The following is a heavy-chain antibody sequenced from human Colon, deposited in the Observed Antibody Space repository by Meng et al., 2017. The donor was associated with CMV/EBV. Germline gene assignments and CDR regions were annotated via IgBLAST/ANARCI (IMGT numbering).Heavy chain of an antibody. J-gene: IGHJ3*02. CDR1: GFRFDEYA. D-gene: IGHD3-10*01. CDR2: ISLDSRNI. CDR3: VKGMVHFQVDDDAFEI. V-gene: IGHV3-9*01. Sequence: SLKISCAASGFRFDEYAMHWVRQAPGKGLEWVSVISLDSRNIGYADSVKGRFTISRDDAKNSLYLQMNGLIAEDTALYYCVKGMVHFQVDDDAFEIWGQGTMVTVSS.